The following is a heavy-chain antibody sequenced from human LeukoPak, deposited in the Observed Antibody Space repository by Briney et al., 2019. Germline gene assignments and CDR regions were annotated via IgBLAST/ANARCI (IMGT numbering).Heavy chain of an antibody. D-gene: IGHD3-10*01. CDR1: GGSISSSSYY. Sequence: SETLSLTCTVAGGSISSSSYYWGWIRQPPGKGLEWIGSIYYSGSTYYNPSLKSRVTISVDTSKNQFSLKLSSVTAADTAVYYCARGIPPSLWFGRQYYYYYYMDVWGKGTTVTVSS. J-gene: IGHJ6*03. CDR2: IYYSGST. CDR3: ARGIPPSLWFGRQYYYYYYMDV. V-gene: IGHV4-39*07.